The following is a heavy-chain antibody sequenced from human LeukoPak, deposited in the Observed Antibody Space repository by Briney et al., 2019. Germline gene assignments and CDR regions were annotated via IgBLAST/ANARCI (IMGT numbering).Heavy chain of an antibody. J-gene: IGHJ4*02. V-gene: IGHV4-38-2*02. Sequence: SETLSLTCVVSGYSISSGYYWGWIRQPPGKGLEWIGTFHHPGTTYYNPSLSSRVTISVDTSKNQFSLRLNSVTAADTAVYFCARDPGYTANWNYFDYWGQGALATVSS. CDR3: ARDPGYTANWNYFDY. D-gene: IGHD1-20*01. CDR1: GYSISSGYY. CDR2: FHHPGTT.